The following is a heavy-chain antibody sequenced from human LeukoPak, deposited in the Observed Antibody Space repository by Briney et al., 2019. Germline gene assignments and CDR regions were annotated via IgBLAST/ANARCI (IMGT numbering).Heavy chain of an antibody. J-gene: IGHJ4*02. Sequence: ASVKVSCKASGYTFTSYYMHWVRQAPGQGLEWMGIINPSGGSTSYAQKFQGRVTMTRDTSTSTVYMELSSLRSEDTAVYYCARDPYSYGRVGYYDSSGYLYYFDYWGQGAAVTVSS. V-gene: IGHV1-46*01. CDR2: INPSGGST. CDR3: ARDPYSYGRVGYYDSSGYLYYFDY. D-gene: IGHD3-22*01. CDR1: GYTFTSYY.